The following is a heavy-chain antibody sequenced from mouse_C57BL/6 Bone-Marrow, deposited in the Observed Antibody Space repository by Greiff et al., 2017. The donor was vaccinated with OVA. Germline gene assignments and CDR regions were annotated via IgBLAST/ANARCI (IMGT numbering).Heavy chain of an antibody. CDR1: GYTFTDYE. V-gene: IGHV1-15*01. D-gene: IGHD2-1*01. CDR2: IDPETGGT. J-gene: IGHJ4*01. Sequence: QVQLQQSGAELVRPGASVTLSCKASGYTFTDYEMHWVKQTPVHGLEWIGAIDPETGGTAYNQKFKGKAILTADKSSSTAYMELNSLTSEDSAVYYCTRARGNYDCYAMDYWGQGTSVTVSS. CDR3: TRARGNYDCYAMDY.